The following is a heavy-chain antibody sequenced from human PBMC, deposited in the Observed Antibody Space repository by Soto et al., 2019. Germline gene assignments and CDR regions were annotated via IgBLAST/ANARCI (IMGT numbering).Heavy chain of an antibody. D-gene: IGHD1-20*01. CDR1: GFTFSSYA. V-gene: IGHV3-23*01. J-gene: IGHJ4*02. CDR3: AKDVILGITGPYNFDY. CDR2: ISGSGGST. Sequence: EVQLLESGGGLVQPGGSLRLSCAASGFTFSSYAMSWVRQAPGKGLEWVSAISGSGGSTYYAVSVKGRFTISRDNSKNTLYLQMNSLRAEDTAVYYCAKDVILGITGPYNFDYWGQGTLVTVSS.